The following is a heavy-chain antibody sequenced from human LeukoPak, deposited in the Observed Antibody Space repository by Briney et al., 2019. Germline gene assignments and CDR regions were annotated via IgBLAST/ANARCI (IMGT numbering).Heavy chain of an antibody. J-gene: IGHJ4*02. CDR3: ARDHLSGMATITPFDY. D-gene: IGHD5-24*01. Sequence: SVKVSCKASGGTFSSYAISWVRQAPGQGLEWMGGIIPIFGTASYAQKFQGRVTITADESTSTAYMELSSLRSEDTAVYYCARDHLSGMATITPFDYWGQGTLVTVSS. V-gene: IGHV1-69*01. CDR2: IIPIFGTA. CDR1: GGTFSSYA.